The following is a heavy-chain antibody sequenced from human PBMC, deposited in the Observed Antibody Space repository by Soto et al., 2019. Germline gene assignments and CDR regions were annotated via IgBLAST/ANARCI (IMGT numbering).Heavy chain of an antibody. V-gene: IGHV4-30-4*01. CDR2: IYYSGST. D-gene: IGHD6-19*01. J-gene: IGHJ6*02. CDR3: ASDRSSGWDQGYGMDV. Sequence: SETLSLTCTVSGGSISSGDYYWRWIRQPPGKGLEWIGYIYYSGSTYYNPSLKSRVTISVDTSKNQFSLKLSSVTAADTAVYYCASDRSSGWDQGYGMDVWGQGTTVTVSS. CDR1: GGSISSGDYY.